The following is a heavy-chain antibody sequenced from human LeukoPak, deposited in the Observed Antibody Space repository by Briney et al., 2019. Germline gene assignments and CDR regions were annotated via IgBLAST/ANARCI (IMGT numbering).Heavy chain of an antibody. CDR2: IRYDGSYK. J-gene: IGHJ3*02. CDR3: ARARSSYGYGDAFDI. CDR1: GFPFRSYA. V-gene: IGHV3-30*02. D-gene: IGHD5-18*01. Sequence: PGGSLRLSCAASGFPFRSYAMHWVRQAPGKGLEWVAFIRYDGSYKYYGDSVKGRFTISRDNSKNTLYLQMNSLRAEDTAVYYCARARSSYGYGDAFDIWGQGTMVTVSS.